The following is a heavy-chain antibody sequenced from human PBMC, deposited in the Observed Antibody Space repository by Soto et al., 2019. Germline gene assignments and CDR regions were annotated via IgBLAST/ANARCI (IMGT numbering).Heavy chain of an antibody. CDR2: ISAYNGNT. CDR3: ARSEIAVAGRAFFY. Sequence: GASVKVSCKASGYTFTSYGISWVRQAPGQGLEWMGWISAYNGNTNYAQKLQGRVTMTTDTSTSTAYMELRSLRSDDTAAYYCARSEIAVAGRAFFYWGQGTLVTVSS. D-gene: IGHD6-19*01. V-gene: IGHV1-18*01. CDR1: GYTFTSYG. J-gene: IGHJ4*02.